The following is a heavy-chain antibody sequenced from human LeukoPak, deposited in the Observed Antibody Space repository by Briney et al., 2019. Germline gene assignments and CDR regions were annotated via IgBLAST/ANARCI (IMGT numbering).Heavy chain of an antibody. J-gene: IGHJ4*02. CDR1: GFTFSSYA. CDR3: ARTGAAAGTHFDY. D-gene: IGHD6-13*01. Sequence: PGGSLRLSCAASGFTFSSYAMHWVRQAPGKGLEYVSAISSNGGSTYYANSVKGRFTISRDNSKNTLYLQMNSLRGEDTAVYYCARTGAAAGTHFDYWGQGTLVTVSS. V-gene: IGHV3-64*01. CDR2: ISSNGGST.